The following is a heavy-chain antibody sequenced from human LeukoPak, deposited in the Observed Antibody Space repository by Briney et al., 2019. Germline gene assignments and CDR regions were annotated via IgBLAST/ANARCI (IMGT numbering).Heavy chain of an antibody. V-gene: IGHV4-59*01. CDR1: GGSISSYY. D-gene: IGHD3-9*01. CDR2: IYYSGST. J-gene: IGHJ5*02. Sequence: PSETLSLTCTVSGGSISSYYWSWIRQPPGKGLEWIGYIYYSGSTNYNPSLKSRVTISVDTSKNQFSLKLSSVTAADTAVYYCARERVDYDILTGYYLHNWFVPWGQGTLVTVSS. CDR3: ARERVDYDILTGYYLHNWFVP.